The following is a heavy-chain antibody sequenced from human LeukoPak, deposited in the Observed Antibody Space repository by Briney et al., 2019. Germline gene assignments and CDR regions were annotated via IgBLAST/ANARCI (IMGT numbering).Heavy chain of an antibody. D-gene: IGHD2-15*01. J-gene: IGHJ5*02. V-gene: IGHV1-18*04. CDR1: GYTFTSYG. CDR3: ARDSYRLGYCSGGSCLGRFDP. CDR2: ISAYNGNT. Sequence: ASVKVSCKASGYTFTSYGISWVRQAPGQGLEWMGWISAYNGNTSYAQKLQGRVTMTTDTSTSTAYMELRSLRSDDTAVYYCARDSYRLGYCSGGSCLGRFDPWGQGTLVTVSS.